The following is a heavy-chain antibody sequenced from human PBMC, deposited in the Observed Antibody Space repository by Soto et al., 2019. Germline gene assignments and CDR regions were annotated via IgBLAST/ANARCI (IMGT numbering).Heavy chain of an antibody. CDR3: ATGGYCSGTRCYNLFDY. V-gene: IGHV5-51*01. Sequence: PGESLKISCQGSGYSFTTYWIGWVRQMPGKGLEWMGIIYPGDSDTRYSPSLQGQVTISADKSISTAYLQWGSLKASDTAIYYCATGGYCSGTRCYNLFDYWGQGTLVTVSS. CDR2: IYPGDSDT. D-gene: IGHD2-2*02. J-gene: IGHJ4*02. CDR1: GYSFTTYW.